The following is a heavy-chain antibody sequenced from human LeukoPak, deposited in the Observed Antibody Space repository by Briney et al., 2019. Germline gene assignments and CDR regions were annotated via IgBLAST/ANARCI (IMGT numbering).Heavy chain of an antibody. CDR1: GYTFTSYG. J-gene: IGHJ4*02. CDR2: ISAYNGST. D-gene: IGHD3-9*01. V-gene: IGHV1-18*01. Sequence: ASVKVSCKASGYTFTSYGISWVRQAPGQGLEWMGWISAYNGSTNYAQKLQGRVTMTTDTSTSTAYMELRSLRSDDTAVYYCARDRANYDILTGYYITPPLDYWGQGTLVTVSS. CDR3: ARDRANYDILTGYYITPPLDY.